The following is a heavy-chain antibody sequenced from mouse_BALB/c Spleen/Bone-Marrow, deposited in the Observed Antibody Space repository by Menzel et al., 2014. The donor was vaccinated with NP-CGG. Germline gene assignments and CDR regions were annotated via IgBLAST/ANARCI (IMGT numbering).Heavy chain of an antibody. D-gene: IGHD2-2*01. J-gene: IGHJ4*01. V-gene: IGHV5-12-1*01. CDR1: GFAFSGYD. Sequence: EVNVVESGGGLVKPGGSLKLSCAASGFAFSGYDMSWVRQTPEKRLEWVAYISSGGINTYYPDSVKGRFTISRDNAKNTLYLQMSSLKSEDTAMYYCARQRGYAYAMDYWGKGTSVPVSS. CDR2: ISSGGINT. CDR3: ARQRGYAYAMDY.